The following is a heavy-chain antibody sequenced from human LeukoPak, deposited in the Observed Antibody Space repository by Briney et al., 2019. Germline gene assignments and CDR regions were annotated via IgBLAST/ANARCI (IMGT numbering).Heavy chain of an antibody. CDR3: ARVHGDYGWRWFDP. CDR1: GDSVNSYY. CDR2: IYYSGGT. D-gene: IGHD4-17*01. V-gene: IGHV4-59*02. J-gene: IGHJ5*02. Sequence: SETLSLTCTVSGDSVNSYYWSWIRQPPGKGLEWIGSIYYSGGTNYNPSLKSRVTISVDTSKNQFSLKLSSVTAADTAVYYCARVHGDYGWRWFDPWGQGTLVTVSS.